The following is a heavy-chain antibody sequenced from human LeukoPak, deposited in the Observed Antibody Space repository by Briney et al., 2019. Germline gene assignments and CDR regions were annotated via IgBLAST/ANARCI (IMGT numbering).Heavy chain of an antibody. CDR1: GFSFDSYE. J-gene: IGHJ4*02. CDR3: ARQFSRYCSGGSCYSGWELYFDY. D-gene: IGHD2-15*01. Sequence: PGGSLRLSCAASGFSFDSYEMNWVRQAPGKGLEWVSYISSSGSSLDYADSVRGGFTISRDNAMTSLSLQMHCLIAEDTGVYHCARQFSRYCSGGSCYSGWELYFDYWGQGTPVTVSS. V-gene: IGHV3-48*03. CDR2: ISSSGSSL.